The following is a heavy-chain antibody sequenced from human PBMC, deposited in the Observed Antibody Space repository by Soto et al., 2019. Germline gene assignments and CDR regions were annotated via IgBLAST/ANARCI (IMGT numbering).Heavy chain of an antibody. V-gene: IGHV4-34*01. CDR3: ARGRSIAVAGTRDAFDI. D-gene: IGHD6-19*01. J-gene: IGHJ3*02. CDR2: INHSGST. CDR1: GGSFSGYY. Sequence: PLEILSLTCAVYGGSFSGYYWSWIRQPPGKGLEWIGEINHSGSTNYNPSPKSRVTISVDTSKNQFSLKLSSVTAADTAVYYCARGRSIAVAGTRDAFDIWGQGAMVTVSS.